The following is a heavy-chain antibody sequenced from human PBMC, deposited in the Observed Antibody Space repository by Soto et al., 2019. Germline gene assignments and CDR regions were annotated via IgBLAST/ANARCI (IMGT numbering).Heavy chain of an antibody. CDR1: GGTFNNFA. CDR3: ATATISPVSATLYHYGMDV. V-gene: IGHV1-69*01. CDR2: IMPVFHTT. J-gene: IGHJ6*02. D-gene: IGHD6-25*01. Sequence: QVQLVQSGAEVKKPGSSVKVSCQASGGTFNNFAFTWLRQAPGQGLEWLGGIMPVFHTTNIAQTFQDRITVTADDFTTTVYMEMTSLRYDDTAVYYCATATISPVSATLYHYGMDVWGQGTTVTVSS.